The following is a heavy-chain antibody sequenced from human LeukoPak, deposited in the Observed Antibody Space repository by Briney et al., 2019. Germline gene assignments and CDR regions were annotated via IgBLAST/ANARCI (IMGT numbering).Heavy chain of an antibody. CDR2: IDPSDSYT. CDR3: ARSLGYCSSTSCPNWFDP. CDR1: GYSFTSYW. V-gene: IGHV5-10-1*01. J-gene: IGHJ5*02. D-gene: IGHD2-2*01. Sequence: GESLRISCKGSGYSFTSYWISWVRQMPGKGLEWMGRIDPSDSYTNYSPSFQGHATISADKSISTAYLQWSSLKASDTAMYYCARSLGYCSSTSCPNWFDPWGQGTLVTVSS.